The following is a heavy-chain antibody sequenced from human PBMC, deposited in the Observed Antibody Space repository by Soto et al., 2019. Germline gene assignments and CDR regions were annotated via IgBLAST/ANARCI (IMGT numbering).Heavy chain of an antibody. V-gene: IGHV1-18*01. Sequence: ASVKVSCKASGYTFSSYGVSWVRQAPGQGLEWMGWISPYGGNTNYAQKFQGRVTMTTDTSTSTAHMELRSLRSDDTAVYSCARDRGLWNGSGLDYWGQGTLVTVSS. D-gene: IGHD3-10*01. CDR2: ISPYGGNT. J-gene: IGHJ4*02. CDR1: GYTFSSYG. CDR3: ARDRGLWNGSGLDY.